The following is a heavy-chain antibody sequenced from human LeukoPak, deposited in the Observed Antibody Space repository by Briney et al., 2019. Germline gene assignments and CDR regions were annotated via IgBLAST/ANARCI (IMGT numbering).Heavy chain of an antibody. D-gene: IGHD3-22*01. CDR2: RNPNSRNT. V-gene: IGHV1-8*01. CDR3: ARADYATSASTRKQIDF. J-gene: IGHJ4*02. Sequence: ASVKVSCKASGYTFTSYDINWVRQATGQGLEWMGWRNPNSRNTGYAQKFQGRVTMTRNTTISTAYMELTSLRSDDTAVYYCARADYATSASTRKQIDFWGQGTLVTVSS. CDR1: GYTFTSYD.